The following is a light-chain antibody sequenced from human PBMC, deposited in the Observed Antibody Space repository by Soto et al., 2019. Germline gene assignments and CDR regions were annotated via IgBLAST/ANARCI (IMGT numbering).Light chain of an antibody. J-gene: IGKJ2*01. Sequence: DIQMTQSPSTLSASVGDSVTITCRASQSLSDWLAWYQQKPGKAPSLLIYDASTLESGVPSRFSGSGSGTEFTLTISSLQPDDFATYHCQQYKSYAMYTFGQGTKLEIK. CDR3: QQYKSYAMYT. V-gene: IGKV1-5*01. CDR2: DAS. CDR1: QSLSDW.